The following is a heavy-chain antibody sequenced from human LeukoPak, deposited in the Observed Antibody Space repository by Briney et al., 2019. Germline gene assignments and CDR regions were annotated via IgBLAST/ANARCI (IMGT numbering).Heavy chain of an antibody. CDR3: ARDASSGFLSYSDY. J-gene: IGHJ4*02. Sequence: GRSLRLSCAASGFSFSSYEMNWVRQPPGKGLEWLSYISNTGRTIYYADSVRGRFTISRDNAKNSLYLQVNSLRAEDTAIYYCARDASSGFLSYSDYWGLGTLVTVSS. V-gene: IGHV3-48*03. CDR2: ISNTGRTI. D-gene: IGHD6-19*01. CDR1: GFSFSSYE.